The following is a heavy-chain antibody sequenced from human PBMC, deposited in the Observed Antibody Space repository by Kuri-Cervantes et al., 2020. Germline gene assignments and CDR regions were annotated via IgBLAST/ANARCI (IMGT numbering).Heavy chain of an antibody. CDR1: GFTFSSYD. J-gene: IGHJ1*01. CDR3: ARGRTYYYDSSGYYRKEYFQH. CDR2: IGTAGDT. Sequence: GESLKISCAASGFTFSSYDMHWVRQATGKGLEWVSAIGTAGDTYYPGSVKGRFTISRDNSKNTLYLQMNSLRAEDTAVYYCARGRTYYYDSSGYYRKEYFQHWGQGTLVTVSS. V-gene: IGHV3-13*01. D-gene: IGHD3-22*01.